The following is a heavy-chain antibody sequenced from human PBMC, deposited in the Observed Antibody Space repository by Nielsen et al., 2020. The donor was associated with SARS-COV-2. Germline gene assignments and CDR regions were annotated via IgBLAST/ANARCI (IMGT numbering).Heavy chain of an antibody. CDR2: IDPSDSYT. J-gene: IGHJ4*02. CDR1: GYSSTSYW. D-gene: IGHD6-13*01. CDR3: ARQTRTSINWYTLGDGFDY. Sequence: GASLNISCKASGYSSTSYWISWVRQMPGKRLEWMGMIDPSDSYTNYSPSFQGHVTISADKSSSTAHLQWSRLKASDTAMYYCARQTRTSINWYTLGDGFDYWGQGTLVTVSS. V-gene: IGHV5-10-1*01.